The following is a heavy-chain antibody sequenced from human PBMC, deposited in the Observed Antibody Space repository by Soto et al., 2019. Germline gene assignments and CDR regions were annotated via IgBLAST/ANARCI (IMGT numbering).Heavy chain of an antibody. Sequence: GASVKVSCKASGGTFSSYAISWVRQAPGQWLEWMGGIIPIFGTANYAQKFQGRVTITADESTSTAYMELSSLRSEDTAVYYCARGDTAMVNWFDPWGQGTLVTVS. CDR2: IIPIFGTA. V-gene: IGHV1-69*13. CDR3: ARGDTAMVNWFDP. CDR1: GGTFSSYA. D-gene: IGHD5-18*01. J-gene: IGHJ5*02.